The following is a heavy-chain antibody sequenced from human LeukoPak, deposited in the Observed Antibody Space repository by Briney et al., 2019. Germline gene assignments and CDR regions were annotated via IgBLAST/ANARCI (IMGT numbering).Heavy chain of an antibody. V-gene: IGHV3-30*02. CDR1: GFIFSSYG. Sequence: PGGSLRLSRVASGFIFSSYGMHWVRQAPGKGLEWVAFTRSDGTDKYYTDSVKGRFTISRDNSKNTLYLQMNSLRSEDTAVYYCGKHDSASDYWGQGTLVTASS. CDR2: TRSDGTDK. D-gene: IGHD1-26*01. J-gene: IGHJ4*02. CDR3: GKHDSASDY.